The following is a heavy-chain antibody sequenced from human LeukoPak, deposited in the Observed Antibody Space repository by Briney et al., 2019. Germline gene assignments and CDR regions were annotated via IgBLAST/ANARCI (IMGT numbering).Heavy chain of an antibody. J-gene: IGHJ4*02. CDR1: GGSISSYY. D-gene: IGHD5-18*01. CDR2: IYTSGST. CDR3: ARHDHNSYGYGLQLGY. V-gene: IGHV4-4*09. Sequence: SETLSLTCTVSGGSISSYYWSWIRQPPGKGLEWIGYIYTSGSTNYNPSLKSRVTISVDTSKNQFSLKLSSVTAADTAVYYCARHDHNSYGYGLQLGYWGQGTLVTVSS.